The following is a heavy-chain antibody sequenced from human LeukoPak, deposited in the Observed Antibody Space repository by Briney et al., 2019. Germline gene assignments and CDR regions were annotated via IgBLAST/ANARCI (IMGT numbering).Heavy chain of an antibody. Sequence: ASVKVSCKASGCTFTNYYMHWVRQAPGQRLEWMGWINAGNGNTKYSQKFQGRVTITRDTSASTAYMELSSLRSEDTAVYYCARDRVAAAGRVYGGFSGWFDPWGQGTLVTVSS. V-gene: IGHV1-3*01. CDR1: GCTFTNYY. CDR2: INAGNGNT. CDR3: ARDRVAAAGRVYGGFSGWFDP. J-gene: IGHJ5*02. D-gene: IGHD6-13*01.